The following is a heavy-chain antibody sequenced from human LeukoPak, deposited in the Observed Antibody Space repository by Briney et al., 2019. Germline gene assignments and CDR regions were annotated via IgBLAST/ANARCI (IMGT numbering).Heavy chain of an antibody. D-gene: IGHD3-9*01. V-gene: IGHV4-34*01. Sequence: SETLSLTCAVYGGSFSGYYWSWIRQPPGKGLEWIGEINHSGSTNYNPSLKSRVTISVDTSKNQFSLKLSSVTAEDTAVYYCVRDYENLTGSKTRFHYWGQGTLVTVSS. CDR3: VRDYENLTGSKTRFHY. J-gene: IGHJ4*02. CDR2: INHSGST. CDR1: GGSFSGYY.